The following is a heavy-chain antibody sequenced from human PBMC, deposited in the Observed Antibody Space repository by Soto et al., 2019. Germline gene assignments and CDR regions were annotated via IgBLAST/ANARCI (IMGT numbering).Heavy chain of an antibody. V-gene: IGHV4-34*01. Sequence: QVQLQQWGAGLLKPSETLSLTCAVYGGSFSGYYWNWIRQPPGKGLEWIGEINHSGSTNYNPSLKSRVTLSVDTAKNQFSLQLSSVTAADTAVYCCARRWGRIFDYWGQGTLVTVSS. D-gene: IGHD7-27*01. J-gene: IGHJ4*02. CDR2: INHSGST. CDR3: ARRWGRIFDY. CDR1: GGSFSGYY.